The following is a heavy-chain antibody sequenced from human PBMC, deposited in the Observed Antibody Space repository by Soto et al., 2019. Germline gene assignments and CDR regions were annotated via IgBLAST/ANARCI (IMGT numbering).Heavy chain of an antibody. CDR3: ASDLDREAAAHSLPGRLGY. D-gene: IGHD6-13*01. CDR2: ISYDGSNK. CDR1: GFTFSSYG. J-gene: IGHJ4*02. Sequence: QVQLVESGGGVVQPGRSLRLSCAASGFTFSSYGMHLVRQAPGKGLEWVAVISYDGSNKYYADSVKGRFTISRDNSKNTLYLQMNSLRAEDTAVYYCASDLDREAAAHSLPGRLGYWGQGTLVTVSS. V-gene: IGHV3-30*03.